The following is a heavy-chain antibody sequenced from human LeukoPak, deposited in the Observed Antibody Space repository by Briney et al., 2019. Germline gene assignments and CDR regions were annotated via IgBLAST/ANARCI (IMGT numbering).Heavy chain of an antibody. CDR3: ARDLNFHSSSWYEDAFEI. CDR2: INPSVGST. D-gene: IGHD6-13*01. Sequence: ASVKVSCKASGYTFTSYYMHWVRQAPGQGLEWMGIINPSVGSTSYAQKFQGRVTMTTDTSTSTAYVDLRSLRSDDTAVYYCARDLNFHSSSWYEDAFEIWGQGTMVTVSS. V-gene: IGHV1-46*01. J-gene: IGHJ3*02. CDR1: GYTFTSYY.